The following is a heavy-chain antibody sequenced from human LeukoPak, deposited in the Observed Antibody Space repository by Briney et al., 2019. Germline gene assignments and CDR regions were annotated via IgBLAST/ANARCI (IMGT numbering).Heavy chain of an antibody. CDR1: GGSISSSY. CDR2: IYTSGTT. V-gene: IGHV4-4*07. D-gene: IGHD6-6*01. Sequence: PSETLSLTCTVSGGSISSSYWSWIRQPAGKGLEWIGGIYTSGTTSYNPSLKSRVSISVDKSKNQLSLKVSSVTAADTAVYYCARLGYSSSSTGYYYYMDVWGKGTTVTVSS. CDR3: ARLGYSSSSTGYYYYMDV. J-gene: IGHJ6*03.